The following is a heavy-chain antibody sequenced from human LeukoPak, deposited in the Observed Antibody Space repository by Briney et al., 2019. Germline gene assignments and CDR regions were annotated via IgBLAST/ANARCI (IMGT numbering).Heavy chain of an antibody. V-gene: IGHV3-21*01. Sequence: GGSLRLSCAASGFTFSSYSMNWVRQAPGKGLEWVSSITSSSTYIYYADSMKGRFTISRDNAKNSLYLQMDSLRAEDTAVYYCARGSSGSYYTLFDYWGQGTPVTVSS. CDR1: GFTFSSYS. J-gene: IGHJ4*02. CDR3: ARGSSGSYYTLFDY. D-gene: IGHD1-26*01. CDR2: ITSSSTYI.